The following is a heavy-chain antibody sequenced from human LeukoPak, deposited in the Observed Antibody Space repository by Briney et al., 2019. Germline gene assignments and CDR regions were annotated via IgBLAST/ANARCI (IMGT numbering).Heavy chain of an antibody. Sequence: SCKASGFTFSSYAMHWVRQAPGKGLEWVAVISYDGSNKYYADSVKGRFTISRDNSKNTLYLQMNSLRAEDTAVYYCARGYCSGGSCYSLSGDYMDVWGKGTTVTVSS. V-gene: IGHV3-30*04. CDR1: GFTFSSYA. CDR3: ARGYCSGGSCYSLSGDYMDV. D-gene: IGHD2-15*01. J-gene: IGHJ6*03. CDR2: ISYDGSNK.